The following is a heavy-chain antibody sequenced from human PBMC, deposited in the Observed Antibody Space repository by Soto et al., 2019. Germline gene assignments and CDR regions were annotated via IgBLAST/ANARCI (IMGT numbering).Heavy chain of an antibody. V-gene: IGHV4-31*03. CDR1: GGSISSGGYY. Sequence: SETLSLTCTVSGGSISSGGYYWSWIRQHPGKGLEWIGYIYYSGSTYYNPSLKSRVTISVDTSKNQFSLKLSSVTAADTAVYYCARAMYNWNRARGAFDIWGQGTMVTVSS. CDR2: IYYSGST. J-gene: IGHJ3*02. D-gene: IGHD1-20*01. CDR3: ARAMYNWNRARGAFDI.